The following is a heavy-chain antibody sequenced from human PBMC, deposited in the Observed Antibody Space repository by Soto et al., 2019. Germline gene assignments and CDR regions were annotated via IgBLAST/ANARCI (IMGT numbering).Heavy chain of an antibody. CDR1: GYTFTSYG. CDR3: ARDRWFGFASSSYWFGP. Sequence: GASVKVSCKASGYTFTSYGISWVRQAPGQGLEWMGWISAYNGNTNYAQKLQGRVTMTTDTSTSTAYMELRSLRSDDTAVYYCARDRWFGFASSSYWFGPWGQGTLVTVSS. CDR2: ISAYNGNT. J-gene: IGHJ5*02. D-gene: IGHD6-6*01. V-gene: IGHV1-18*04.